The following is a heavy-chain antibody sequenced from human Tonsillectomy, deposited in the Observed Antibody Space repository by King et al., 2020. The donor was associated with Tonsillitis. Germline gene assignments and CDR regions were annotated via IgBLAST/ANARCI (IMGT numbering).Heavy chain of an antibody. Sequence: QLVQSGAEVKKPGESLKISCKGSGYSFTTYWIAWVRQMPGKGLEWMGIIYPSDSDTKYSPSFQGQVTISADKSISTAYLQWSSLKASDTAMYYCARHGDAKQLFPPFDYWGQGTLVTVSS. J-gene: IGHJ4*02. D-gene: IGHD3-10*01. CDR3: ARHGDAKQLFPPFDY. V-gene: IGHV5-51*01. CDR2: IYPSDSDT. CDR1: GYSFTTYW.